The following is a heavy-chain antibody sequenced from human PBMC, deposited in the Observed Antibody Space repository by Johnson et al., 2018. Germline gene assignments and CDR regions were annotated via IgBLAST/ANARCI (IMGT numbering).Heavy chain of an antibody. Sequence: QVQLQESGPGLVKPSETLSLTCTVSGGSISSYYWNWIRQPPGKGLEWIGYIYYSGSTNYNPSLKSRVTISVDTSKKQFSLKLSSVTAADPAVYYCAGGTMVRFGYYYYGMDVWGQGTTVTVSS. J-gene: IGHJ6*02. V-gene: IGHV4-59*01. CDR3: AGGTMVRFGYYYYGMDV. CDR1: GGSISSYY. D-gene: IGHD3-10*01. CDR2: IYYSGST.